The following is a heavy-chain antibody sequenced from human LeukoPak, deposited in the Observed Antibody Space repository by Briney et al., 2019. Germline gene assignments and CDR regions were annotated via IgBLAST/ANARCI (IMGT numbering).Heavy chain of an antibody. V-gene: IGHV3-9*01. D-gene: IGHD4-17*01. J-gene: IGHJ3*02. CDR2: ISWNSGSI. CDR1: GFTFDDYA. Sequence: GRSLRLSCAASGFTFDDYAMPWVRQAPGKGLEWVSGISWNSGSIGYADSVKGRFTISRDNAKNSLYLQMNSLRAEDTALYYCAKDMAMTTVTSGAFDIWGQGTMVTASS. CDR3: AKDMAMTTVTSGAFDI.